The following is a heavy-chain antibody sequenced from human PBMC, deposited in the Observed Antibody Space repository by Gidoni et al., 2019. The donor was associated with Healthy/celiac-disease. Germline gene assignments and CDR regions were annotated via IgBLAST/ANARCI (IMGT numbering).Heavy chain of an antibody. V-gene: IGHV3-30-3*01. D-gene: IGHD3-22*01. J-gene: IGHJ3*02. Sequence: QVQLVESGGGVVQPGVSMRLPGAASGFTFSSYAMHWVRQAPGKGLEWVAVISYDGSNKYYADSVKGRFTISRDNSKNTLYLQMNSLRAEDTAVYYCARKGPHYYDSSGQGAFDIWGQGTMVTVSS. CDR2: ISYDGSNK. CDR3: ARKGPHYYDSSGQGAFDI. CDR1: GFTFSSYA.